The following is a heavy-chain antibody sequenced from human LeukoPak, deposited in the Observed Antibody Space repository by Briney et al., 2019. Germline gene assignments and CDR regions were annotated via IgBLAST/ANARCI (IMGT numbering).Heavy chain of an antibody. V-gene: IGHV4-31*03. Sequence: SETLSLTCTVSGGSISSGGYSWSWIRQHPGKGLEWIGYIYYSGSTYYNPSLKSRVTISVDTSKNQFSLKLSSVTAADTAVYYCARGHFWSGYTFDYWGQGTLVTVSS. J-gene: IGHJ4*02. CDR2: IYYSGST. CDR3: ARGHFWSGYTFDY. CDR1: GGSISSGGYS. D-gene: IGHD3-3*02.